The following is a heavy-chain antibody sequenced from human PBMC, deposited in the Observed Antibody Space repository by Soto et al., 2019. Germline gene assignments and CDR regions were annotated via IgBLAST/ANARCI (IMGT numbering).Heavy chain of an antibody. CDR3: ARGGLESSGYSYGYLTHYYYYYMDV. Sequence: SAKLSSKESRGAKNSNARSWPQQSTRQGLEWMGGIIPIFGTANYAQKFQGRVTMTRNTSISTAYMELSSLRSEDTAVYYCARGGLESSGYSYGYLTHYYYYYMDVWGKGTTVTVSS. V-gene: IGHV1-69*05. D-gene: IGHD5-18*01. CDR1: RGAKNSNA. J-gene: IGHJ6*03. CDR2: IIPIFGTA.